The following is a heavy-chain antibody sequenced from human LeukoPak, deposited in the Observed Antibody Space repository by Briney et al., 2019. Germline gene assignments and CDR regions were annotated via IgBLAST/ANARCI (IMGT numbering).Heavy chain of an antibody. J-gene: IGHJ4*02. V-gene: IGHV3-23*01. CDR2: ISATGGST. Sequence: GGSLRLSCAASGFTFSNAWMIWVRQAPGKGLEWVSAISATGGSTFYADSVKGRFTISRDNSKNTLYLEMSSLRAEDTAVYYCAKWLGSGTYINFDYWGQGILVAVSS. CDR3: AKWLGSGTYINFDY. CDR1: GFTFSNAW. D-gene: IGHD3-10*01.